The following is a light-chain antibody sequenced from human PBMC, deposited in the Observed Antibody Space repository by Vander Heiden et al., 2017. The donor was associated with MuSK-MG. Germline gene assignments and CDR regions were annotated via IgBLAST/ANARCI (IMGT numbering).Light chain of an antibody. CDR1: QSLVYSDGNTY. J-gene: IGKJ5*01. V-gene: IGKV2-30*01. CDR2: KVS. CDR3: MQGTHWPPIT. Sequence: EVVLPKSQPPFPVTLGQPASISCRSSQSLVYSDGNTYLNWFQQRPGQSPRRLIYKVSNRDSGVPDRFSGSGSGTDFTLKISRVEAEDVGVYYCMQGTHWPPITFGQGTRLEIK.